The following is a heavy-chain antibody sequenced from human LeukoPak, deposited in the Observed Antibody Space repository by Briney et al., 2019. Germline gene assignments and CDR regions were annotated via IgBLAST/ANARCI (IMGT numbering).Heavy chain of an antibody. V-gene: IGHV3-33*01. Sequence: PGGSLRLSCAASGFTFSSYGMHWVRQAPGKGLGWVAVIWYDGSNKYYADSVKGRFTISRDNSKNTLYLQMNSLRAEDTAVYYCARAYAPGAFDIWGQGTMVTVSS. D-gene: IGHD2-2*01. CDR1: GFTFSSYG. J-gene: IGHJ3*02. CDR3: ARAYAPGAFDI. CDR2: IWYDGSNK.